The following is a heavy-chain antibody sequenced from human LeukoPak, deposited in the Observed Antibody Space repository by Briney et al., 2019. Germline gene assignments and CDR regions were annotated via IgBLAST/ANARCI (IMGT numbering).Heavy chain of an antibody. CDR2: IKQDGSEK. Sequence: GGSLRLSCAASGFTFRSYWMSWVRQAPGKGLEWVANIKQDGSEKYYVDSVKGRFTISRGDAKNSLFLQMNSLRAEDTAVYYCARIGYYDSGGFYHYFDYWGQGILVTVSS. D-gene: IGHD3-22*01. CDR1: GFTFRSYW. CDR3: ARIGYYDSGGFYHYFDY. J-gene: IGHJ4*02. V-gene: IGHV3-7*04.